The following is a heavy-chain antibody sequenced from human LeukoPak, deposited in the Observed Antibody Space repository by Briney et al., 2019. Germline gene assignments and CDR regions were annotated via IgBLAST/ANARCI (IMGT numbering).Heavy chain of an antibody. CDR1: GFTFDDYA. Sequence: PGGSLRLSCAASGFTFDDYAMHWVRQAPGKGLEWVSLISWDGGSTYYADSVKGRFTISRDNSKNSLYLQMNSLRAEDTALYYCAKDEGPWHYYYGMDVWGQGTTVTVSS. CDR3: AKDEGPWHYYYGMDV. J-gene: IGHJ6*02. D-gene: IGHD5-24*01. CDR2: ISWDGGST. V-gene: IGHV3-43D*03.